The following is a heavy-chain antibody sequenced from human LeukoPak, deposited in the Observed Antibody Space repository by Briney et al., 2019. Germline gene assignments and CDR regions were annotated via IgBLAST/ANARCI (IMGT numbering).Heavy chain of an antibody. Sequence: KPSETLSLTCTVSGGSISSCDYYWSWIRQPPGKGLEWIGYIYYSGSTYYNPSLKSRVTISVDTSKNQFSLKLSSVTAADTAVYYCARATVTANDAFDIWGQGTMVTVPS. J-gene: IGHJ3*02. CDR2: IYYSGST. CDR3: ARATVTANDAFDI. CDR1: GGSISSCDYY. D-gene: IGHD4-17*01. V-gene: IGHV4-30-4*01.